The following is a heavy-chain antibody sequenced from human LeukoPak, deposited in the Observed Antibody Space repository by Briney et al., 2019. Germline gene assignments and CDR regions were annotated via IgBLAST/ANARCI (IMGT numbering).Heavy chain of an antibody. CDR3: ARSPDDAFDI. CDR1: GGSISSGGYY. J-gene: IGHJ3*02. Sequence: SETLSLTCTVSGGSISSGGYYWSWIRQHPGKGLEWIAYIYHTGTTYYNPSLKSRVTISVDTSKNQFSLKLSSVTAADTAVYYCARSPDDAFDIWGQGTMVTVSS. V-gene: IGHV4-31*03. CDR2: IYHTGTT.